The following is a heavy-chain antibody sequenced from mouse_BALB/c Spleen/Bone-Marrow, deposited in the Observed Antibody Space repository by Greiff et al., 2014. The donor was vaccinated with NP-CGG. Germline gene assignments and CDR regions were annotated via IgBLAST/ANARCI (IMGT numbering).Heavy chain of an antibody. V-gene: IGHV5-12-2*01. J-gene: IGHJ2*01. D-gene: IGHD1-1*01. CDR2: ISNGGGST. CDR1: GFTFSSYT. Sequence: EVKVVESGGGLVQPGGSLKPSCAASGFTFSSYTMSWVRQTPEKRLEWVAYISNGGGSTYYPDTVKGRFTISRDNAKNTLYLQMSSLKSVDTAMYYCARHGGSRGYYFDYWGQGTTLTVSS. CDR3: ARHGGSRGYYFDY.